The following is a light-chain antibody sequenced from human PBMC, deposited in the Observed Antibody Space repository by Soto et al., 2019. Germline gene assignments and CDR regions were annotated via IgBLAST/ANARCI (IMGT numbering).Light chain of an antibody. Sequence: QSPLTQPASVSVSPGQSINISCSGTRSDIGSYNYVAWYQQFPGKTPKILIYGVSNRPSGVSSRFSGSKSGNTASLTISGLQAEDEADYHCISYTGSSKSYVFGSGTKVTAL. V-gene: IGLV2-14*01. CDR2: GVS. CDR3: ISYTGSSKSYV. CDR1: RSDIGSYNY. J-gene: IGLJ1*01.